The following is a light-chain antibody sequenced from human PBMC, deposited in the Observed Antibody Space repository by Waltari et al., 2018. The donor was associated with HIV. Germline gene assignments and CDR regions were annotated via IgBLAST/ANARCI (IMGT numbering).Light chain of an antibody. CDR3: QQYANLPSFS. CDR1: HSVSTY. Sequence: IQLTQSPSSTSASFGERVALTCQASHSVSTYLNWYQQKAGKAPRLLIFDGSNLETGTPSRFSGSGSGTDFTLTISSLQSGDVGTYYCQQYANLPSFSFGGGTKVDIK. CDR2: DGS. V-gene: IGKV1-33*01. J-gene: IGKJ4*01.